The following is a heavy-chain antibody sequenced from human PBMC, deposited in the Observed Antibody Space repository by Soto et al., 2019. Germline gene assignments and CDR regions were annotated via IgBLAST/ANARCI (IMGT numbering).Heavy chain of an antibody. J-gene: IGHJ4*02. D-gene: IGHD3-22*01. Sequence: QVQLVQSGAEVKKPGSSVKVSCKASGGTFSSYAISWVRQAPGQGLEWMGGIIPIFGTANYAQKFQGRVTITAEESTSTAYMELSSLRSEDTAVYYCARTMYYYDSSGYYPMGYWGQGTLVTVSS. CDR2: IIPIFGTA. V-gene: IGHV1-69*01. CDR3: ARTMYYYDSSGYYPMGY. CDR1: GGTFSSYA.